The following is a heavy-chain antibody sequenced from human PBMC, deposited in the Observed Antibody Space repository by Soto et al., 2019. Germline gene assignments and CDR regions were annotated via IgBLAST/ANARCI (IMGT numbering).Heavy chain of an antibody. CDR2: ISSNGGST. Sequence: GGSLRLSCSASGFTFSSYAMHWVRQAPGKGLEYVSAISSNGGSTYYANSVKGRFTISRDNSKNTLYLQMSSLRAEDSAVYYCVGRERHWVGAKNADRNAFDIWGQGTMVTVSS. CDR1: GFTFSSYA. D-gene: IGHD1-26*01. J-gene: IGHJ3*02. CDR3: VGRERHWVGAKNADRNAFDI. V-gene: IGHV3-64D*08.